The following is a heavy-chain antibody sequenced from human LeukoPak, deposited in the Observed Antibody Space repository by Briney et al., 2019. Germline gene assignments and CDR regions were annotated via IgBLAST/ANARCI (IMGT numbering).Heavy chain of an antibody. J-gene: IGHJ3*02. V-gene: IGHV4-39*02. Sequence: PSEALSLTCTVSGGSISSSSYYWGWIRQPPGKGLEWIGSIYYSGSTYYNPSLKSRVSISVHTSKNQFSLKLRSVTAADTAVYYCARDRDPSSPYDAFDIWGQGTMVTVSS. CDR3: ARDRDPSSPYDAFDI. CDR2: IYYSGST. CDR1: GGSISSSSYY. D-gene: IGHD3-10*01.